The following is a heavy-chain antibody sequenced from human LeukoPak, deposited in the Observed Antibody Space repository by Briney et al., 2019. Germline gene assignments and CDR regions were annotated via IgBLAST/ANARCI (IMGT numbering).Heavy chain of an antibody. CDR1: GGSISSYY. V-gene: IGHV4-59*01. CDR3: ARLAAAKVAFDI. Sequence: SETLSLTCTVSGGSISSYYWSWIRQPPGKGLEWIGYIYYSGSTNYNPSLKSRVTISVDTSKNQFSLKLSSVTAADTAVYYCARLAAAKVAFDIWGQGTMVTVSS. J-gene: IGHJ3*02. CDR2: IYYSGST. D-gene: IGHD6-13*01.